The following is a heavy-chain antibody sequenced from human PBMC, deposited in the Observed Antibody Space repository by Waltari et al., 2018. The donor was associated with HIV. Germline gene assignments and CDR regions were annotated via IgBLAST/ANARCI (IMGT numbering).Heavy chain of an antibody. CDR3: ARSYDYGGNPIYYGMDV. Sequence: QVQLVQSGAEVKKPGASVKVSCKASGYTFTSYDINWVRQATGQGLEWMGWMNPTSGNTGYAKKFQGRVTMTRNTSISTAYMELSSLRSEDTAVYYCARSYDYGGNPIYYGMDVWGQGTTVTVSS. V-gene: IGHV1-8*01. J-gene: IGHJ6*02. D-gene: IGHD4-17*01. CDR2: MNPTSGNT. CDR1: GYTFTSYD.